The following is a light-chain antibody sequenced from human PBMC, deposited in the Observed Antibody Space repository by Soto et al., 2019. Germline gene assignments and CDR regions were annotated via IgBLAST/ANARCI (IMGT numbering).Light chain of an antibody. CDR3: SSYTSSSTLLDV. Sequence: QSALTQPASVSGSPGQSITISCTGTSSDVGGYNYVSWYQQHPGKAPKLMIYDVSNRPSGVSNRFSGSKSGNTASLTISGLQDEDEADYYCSSYTSSSTLLDVFGTGTKLTVL. CDR1: SSDVGGYNY. V-gene: IGLV2-14*01. CDR2: DVS. J-gene: IGLJ1*01.